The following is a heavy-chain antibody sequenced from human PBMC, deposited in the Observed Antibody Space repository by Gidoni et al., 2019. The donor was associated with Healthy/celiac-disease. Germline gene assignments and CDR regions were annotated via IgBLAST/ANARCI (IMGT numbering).Heavy chain of an antibody. D-gene: IGHD3-3*01. CDR3: ANELITIFGVVTSVDAFDI. J-gene: IGHJ3*02. CDR1: GFTFSSYA. CDR2: ISGSGGST. V-gene: IGHV3-23*01. Sequence: EVQLLESGGGLVQPGGSLRLSCAASGFTFSSYAISWVRQAPGKGLEWVSAISGSGGSTYYADSVKGRFTISRDNSKNTLYLQMNSLRAEDTAVYYCANELITIFGVVTSVDAFDIWGQGTMVTVSS.